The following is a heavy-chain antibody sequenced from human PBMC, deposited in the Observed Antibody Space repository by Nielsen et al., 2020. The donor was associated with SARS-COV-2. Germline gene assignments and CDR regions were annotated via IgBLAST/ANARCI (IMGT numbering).Heavy chain of an antibody. D-gene: IGHD1-26*01. J-gene: IGHJ5*02. CDR3: AKWEHNWFDP. V-gene: IGHV4-4*07. Sequence: SETLSLTCTVSGGSISSHYVNWIRQPAGKALEWIGRIYASGITDYNPSLKSRLSMSLDTSRKQFSLKLRSMTAADTAVYYCAKWEHNWFDPWGQGILVTVSS. CDR2: IYASGIT. CDR1: GGSISSHY.